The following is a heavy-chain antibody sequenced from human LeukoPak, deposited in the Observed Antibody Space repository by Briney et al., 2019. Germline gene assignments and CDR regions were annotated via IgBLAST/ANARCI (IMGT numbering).Heavy chain of an antibody. CDR1: GFTFDDYA. CDR2: ISWNSGSI. V-gene: IGHV3-9*01. CDR3: AKDIKAGHSWAFDY. D-gene: IGHD6-13*01. Sequence: PGGSLRLSCAASGFTFDDYAMHWVRQAPGKGLEWVSGISWNSGSIGYADSVKGRFTISRDNAKNSLYLQMNSLRAEDTALYYCAKDIKAGHSWAFDYWGQGTLVTVSS. J-gene: IGHJ4*02.